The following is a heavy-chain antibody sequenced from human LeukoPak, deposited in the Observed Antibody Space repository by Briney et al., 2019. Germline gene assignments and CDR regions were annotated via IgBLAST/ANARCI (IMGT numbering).Heavy chain of an antibody. Sequence: ASVKASCKVSGYTLTELSMHWVRQAPGKGLEWMGGFDPEDGETIYAQKFQGRVTMTEDTSTDTAYMELSSLRSEDTAVYYCARGDTAMVAYDYWGQGTLVTVAS. CDR2: FDPEDGET. D-gene: IGHD5-18*01. V-gene: IGHV1-24*01. CDR3: ARGDTAMVAYDY. J-gene: IGHJ4*02. CDR1: GYTLTELS.